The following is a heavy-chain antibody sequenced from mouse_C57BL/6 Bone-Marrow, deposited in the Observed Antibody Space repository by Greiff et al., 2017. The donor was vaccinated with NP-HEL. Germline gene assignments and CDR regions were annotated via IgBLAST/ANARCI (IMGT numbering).Heavy chain of an antibody. J-gene: IGHJ3*01. Sequence: EVKLVESGGGLVQSGRSLRLSCATSGFTFSDFYMEWVRQAPGKGLEWISASRNKANDYTTEYSASVKGRFIVSRDTSQSILYLQMNAMRAEDTAIYYCARDASSGYLAYWGQGTLVTVSA. CDR1: GFTFSDFY. V-gene: IGHV7-1*01. CDR3: ARDASSGYLAY. D-gene: IGHD3-2*02. CDR2: SRNKANDYTT.